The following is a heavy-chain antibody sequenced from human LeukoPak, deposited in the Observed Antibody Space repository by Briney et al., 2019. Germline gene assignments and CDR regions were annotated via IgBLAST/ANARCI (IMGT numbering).Heavy chain of an antibody. D-gene: IGHD1-26*01. V-gene: IGHV1-3*01. CDR2: ISAANGNT. CDR1: VYTFPRYA. CDR3: AKDSGSGSNDY. J-gene: IGHJ4*02. Sequence: ASVTVSCLACVYTFPRYAIHWVRQAPGPRSEWMGWISAANGNTKYSQNFQGRVTFISNTTATTAFKELSNLRSEDAAVYYCAKDSGSGSNDYWGQGNLVTVSS.